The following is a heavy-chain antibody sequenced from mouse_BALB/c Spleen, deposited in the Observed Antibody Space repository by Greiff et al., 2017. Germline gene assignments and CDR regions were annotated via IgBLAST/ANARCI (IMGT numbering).Heavy chain of an antibody. Sequence: DVMLVESGGGLVQPGGSRKLSCAASGFTFSSFGMHWVRQAPEKGLEWVAYISSGSSTIYYADTVKGRFTISRDNPKNTLFLQMTSLRSEDTAMYYCASGAYGNYGFAYWGQGTLVTVSA. CDR2: ISSGSSTI. D-gene: IGHD2-1*01. CDR3: ASGAYGNYGFAY. V-gene: IGHV5-17*02. CDR1: GFTFSSFG. J-gene: IGHJ3*01.